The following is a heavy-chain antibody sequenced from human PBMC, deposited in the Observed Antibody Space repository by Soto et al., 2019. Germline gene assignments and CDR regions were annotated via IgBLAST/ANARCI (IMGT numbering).Heavy chain of an antibody. CDR1: GFTLSDAW. CDR2: IKSKIDGGTT. CDR3: TRLRIGESGTGY. J-gene: IGHJ4*02. D-gene: IGHD3-10*01. V-gene: IGHV3-15*01. Sequence: EVQLVESGGGLVKPGESLRLSCAASGFTLSDAWMHWVRQAPGKGLEWVGRIKSKIDGGTTDYAAPVKGRFTISRDDSKNTLFLQINSLKTEDTAVYYCTRLRIGESGTGYWGQGTLVTVSS.